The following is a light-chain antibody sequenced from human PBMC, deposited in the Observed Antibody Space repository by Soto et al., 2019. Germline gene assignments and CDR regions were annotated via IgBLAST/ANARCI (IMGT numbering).Light chain of an antibody. CDR1: SSNIRNNY. J-gene: IGLJ1*01. Sequence: QSVLTQPPAVSATPGQKVTISCSGSSSNIRNNYVSWYQQLPGTAPKLLIYDNNKRPSEMPDRFSGSTSGTSATLRITGLQTGDEADYYCGTWDSSLSAYVFGTGTKVTVL. CDR2: DNN. V-gene: IGLV1-51*01. CDR3: GTWDSSLSAYV.